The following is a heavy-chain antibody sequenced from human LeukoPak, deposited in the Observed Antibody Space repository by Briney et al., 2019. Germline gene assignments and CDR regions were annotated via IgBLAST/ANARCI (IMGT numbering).Heavy chain of an antibody. D-gene: IGHD6-19*01. CDR3: ARSFSGWRFSLPRYYYYMDV. Sequence: GGSLRLSCAASGFTFSSYAMSWVRQAPGKGLEWVSAINGGGGSTYYADSVKGRFTISRDNSKSTLYLQMNSLRAEDTAVYYCARSFSGWRFSLPRYYYYMDVWGKGTTVTVSS. V-gene: IGHV3-23*01. CDR1: GFTFSSYA. CDR2: INGGGGST. J-gene: IGHJ6*03.